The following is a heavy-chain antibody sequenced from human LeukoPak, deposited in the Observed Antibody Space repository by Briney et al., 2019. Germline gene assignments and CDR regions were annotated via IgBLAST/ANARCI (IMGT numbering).Heavy chain of an antibody. CDR3: STFRGGVGFEY. V-gene: IGHV4-34*01. J-gene: IGHJ4*02. CDR1: GGSFSGSFSDYY. D-gene: IGHD2-15*01. Sequence: PSETLSLTCAVYGGSFSGSFSDYYWTCISQTPGKGLEWIGEIHHSGCTKYSPTLKSRVTISVDTSKNQCSRKLNSVTASDTAVFYCSTFRGGVGFEYWGQGTLATVSS. CDR2: IHHSGCT.